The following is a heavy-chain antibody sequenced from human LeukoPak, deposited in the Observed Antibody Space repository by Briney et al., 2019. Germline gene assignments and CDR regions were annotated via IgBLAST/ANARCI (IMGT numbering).Heavy chain of an antibody. J-gene: IGHJ5*02. CDR2: GDDSGGT. D-gene: IGHD3-3*01. V-gene: IGHV4-30-2*01. Sequence: PSQTLSLTCTVSGGSISSGGYYWSWIRQPPGKGLEWIGEGDDSGGTKFNPSLKSRVSISADTSKNQFSLKLTSMTAADTAVYYCAKNGQSGFSFDPWGQGTLVTVSS. CDR1: GGSISSGGYY. CDR3: AKNGQSGFSFDP.